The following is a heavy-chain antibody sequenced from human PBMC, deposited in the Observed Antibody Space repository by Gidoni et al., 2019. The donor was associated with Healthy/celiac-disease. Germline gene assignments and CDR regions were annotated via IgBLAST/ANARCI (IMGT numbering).Heavy chain of an antibody. Sequence: EVQLVESGGGMVKPGGSLRLSCAASGLTFSSSSMNWVRQAPVKGLECVSSISSSSSYIYYADSVKGRFTISRDNAKNSLYLQMTSLRAEDTAVYYWAREGREGVWGQGTLVTVSS. CDR1: GLTFSSSS. J-gene: IGHJ4*02. CDR3: AREGREGV. V-gene: IGHV3-21*01. D-gene: IGHD3-10*01. CDR2: ISSSSSYI.